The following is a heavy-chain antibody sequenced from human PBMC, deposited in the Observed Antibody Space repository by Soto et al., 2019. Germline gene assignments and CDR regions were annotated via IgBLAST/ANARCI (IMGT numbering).Heavy chain of an antibody. J-gene: IGHJ6*04. CDR3: AKNFCSSPGCPYGMAV. D-gene: IGHD2-2*01. V-gene: IGHV3-23*01. CDR2: ISFTGDSR. CDR1: GFNFNAYV. Sequence: GGSLRLSCAASGFNFNAYVMNWVRQAPGKGLEWVSIISFTGDSRYYADSVKDRFTISRDNSQNTLYLQMNSLRAEDTAVYYCAKNFCSSPGCPYGMAVWGKGTTSTAPS.